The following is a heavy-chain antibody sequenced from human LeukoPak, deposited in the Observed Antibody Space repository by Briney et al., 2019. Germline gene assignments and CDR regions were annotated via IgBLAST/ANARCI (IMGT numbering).Heavy chain of an antibody. CDR1: GILVSSNY. D-gene: IGHD3-22*01. V-gene: IGHV3-66*01. CDR3: ARDFYTNDYHSDGDDFDY. CDR2: IDSTGST. J-gene: IGHJ4*02. Sequence: GGSLRLSCVASGILVSSNYMSWVRQAPGKGLEWVSFIDSTGSTYYADSVKGRFTISRDNSRNTLYLQMNSLRVEDTAVYYCARDFYTNDYHSDGDDFDYWGQGSLVTVSS.